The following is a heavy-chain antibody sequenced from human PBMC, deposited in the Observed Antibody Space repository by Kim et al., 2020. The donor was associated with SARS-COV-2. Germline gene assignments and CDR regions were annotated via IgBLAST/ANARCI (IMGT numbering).Heavy chain of an antibody. V-gene: IGHV4-34*01. CDR3: ARRKDGSGITGGFDP. CDR1: GGSFSGYY. D-gene: IGHD3-10*01. CDR2: INHSGST. J-gene: IGHJ5*02. Sequence: SETLSLTCAVYGGSFSGYYWSWIRQPPGKGLEWIGEINHSGSTNYNPSLKSRVTISVDTSKNQFSLKLSSVTAADTAVYYCARRKDGSGITGGFDPWGQGTLVTVSS.